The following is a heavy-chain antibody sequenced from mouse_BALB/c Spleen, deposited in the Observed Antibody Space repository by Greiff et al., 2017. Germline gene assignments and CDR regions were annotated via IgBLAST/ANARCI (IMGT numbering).Heavy chain of an antibody. V-gene: IGHV1-69*02. D-gene: IGHD1-1*01. CDR2: IDPSDSET. CDR1: GYTFTSYW. CDR3: ARGYGSSLDY. Sequence: VQLQQPGAELVKPGAPVKLSCKASGYTFTSYWMNWVKQRPGRGLEWIGRIDPSDSETHYNQKFKDKATLTVDKSSSTAYIQLSSLTSEDSAVYYCARGYGSSLDYWGQGTTLTVSS. J-gene: IGHJ2*01.